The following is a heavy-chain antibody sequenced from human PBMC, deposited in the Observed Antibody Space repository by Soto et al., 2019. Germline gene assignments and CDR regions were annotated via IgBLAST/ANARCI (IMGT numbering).Heavy chain of an antibody. J-gene: IGHJ3*02. CDR1: GYTLTELS. CDR3: ATGDYCSGGRCFDAFDI. D-gene: IGHD2-15*01. Sequence: GASVKVSCKVSGYTLTELSMHWVRQAPGKGLEWMGGFDPEDGETIYAQKFQGRVTMTEDTSTDTAYMELSSLRSEDTAVYYCATGDYCSGGRCFDAFDIWGQGTMVTVSS. CDR2: FDPEDGET. V-gene: IGHV1-24*01.